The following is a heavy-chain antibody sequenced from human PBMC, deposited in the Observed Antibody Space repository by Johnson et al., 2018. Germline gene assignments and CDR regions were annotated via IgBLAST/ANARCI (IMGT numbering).Heavy chain of an antibody. V-gene: IGHV3-30*18. CDR3: AKDKVVTAHPADDYYGDG. CDR2: ISYDGSNK. CDR1: GFTFSSYG. D-gene: IGHD2-21*02. J-gene: IGHJ6*03. Sequence: QVQLVQSGGGLVQPGGSLRLSCAASGFTFSSYGMHWVRQAPGKGLEWVAVISYDGSNKYYADSVKGRFTISRDNSKNTLYLQMNSLRAEDTAVYYCAKDKVVTAHPADDYYGDGWGKGTTVTVSS.